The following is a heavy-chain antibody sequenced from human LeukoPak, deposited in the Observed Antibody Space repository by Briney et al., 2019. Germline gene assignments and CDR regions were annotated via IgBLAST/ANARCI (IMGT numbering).Heavy chain of an antibody. CDR3: ANRPTVAVAGMGKAFDI. CDR2: IRYDGSNK. CDR1: GFTFSTYG. J-gene: IGHJ3*02. V-gene: IGHV3-30*02. D-gene: IGHD6-19*01. Sequence: PGGSLRLSCAASGFTFSTYGMHWVRQAPGKGPEWVAFIRYDGSNKYYADSVKGRFTISRDNSKNTLYLQMNSLRAEDTAVYYCANRPTVAVAGMGKAFDIWGQGTMVTVSS.